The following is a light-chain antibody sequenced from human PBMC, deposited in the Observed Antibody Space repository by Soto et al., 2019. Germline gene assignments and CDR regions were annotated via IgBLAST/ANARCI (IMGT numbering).Light chain of an antibody. CDR1: SSDVGGYNY. J-gene: IGLJ2*01. CDR2: DVN. CDR3: SSYTSSIS. Sequence: QSALTQPASVSGSPGQSITISCTGTSSDVGGYNYVSWYQQHPGKAPKLMIYDVNTRPSGVSNRFSGSKSGNTASLTISGLQAEDEADYYCSSYTSSISFGGGTKPPS. V-gene: IGLV2-14*01.